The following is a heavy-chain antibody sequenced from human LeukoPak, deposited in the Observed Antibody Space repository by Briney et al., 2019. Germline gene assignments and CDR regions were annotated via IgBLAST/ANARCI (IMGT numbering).Heavy chain of an antibody. CDR3: ARARRSLGTHLSFDP. J-gene: IGHJ5*02. CDR2: ISSSGSTI. CDR1: GFTFSDYY. V-gene: IGHV3-11*01. Sequence: PGESLRLSCAASGFTFSDYYMSWIRQAPGKGLEWVSYISSSGSTIYYADSVKGRFTISRDNAKNTLYLQMNSLRAEDTAVYYCARARRSLGTHLSFDPWGQGTLVTVSS. D-gene: IGHD1-14*01.